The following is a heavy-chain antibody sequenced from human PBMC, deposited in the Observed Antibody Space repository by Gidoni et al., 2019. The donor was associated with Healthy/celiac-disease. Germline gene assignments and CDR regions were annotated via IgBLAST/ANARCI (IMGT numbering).Heavy chain of an antibody. CDR1: GFTFSSYA. CDR2: ISGSGGST. D-gene: IGHD3-22*01. J-gene: IGHJ5*02. CDR3: AKDWDYYDSSGWEIILPWFDP. V-gene: IGHV3-23*01. Sequence: EVQLLESGGGLVQPGGSLRLSCAASGFTFSSYAMSWVRQAPGKGLEWVSAISGSGGSTYYADSVKGRFTISRDNSKNTLYLQMNSLRAEDTAVYYCAKDWDYYDSSGWEIILPWFDPWGQGTLVTVSS.